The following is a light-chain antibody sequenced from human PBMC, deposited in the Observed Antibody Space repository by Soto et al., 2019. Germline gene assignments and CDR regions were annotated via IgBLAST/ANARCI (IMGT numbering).Light chain of an antibody. CDR2: DVI. Sequence: QSALTQPRSVSGYRGQSVTITCSGTSSDIGHYNYVSWYQQHPGRAPKLIIYDVIKRPAGVPDRFSGSKTGNTASLTISGLQADDEADYYCSSYAGRYSVVFGGGTKVTVL. V-gene: IGLV2-11*01. CDR3: SSYAGRYSVV. CDR1: SSDIGHYNY. J-gene: IGLJ2*01.